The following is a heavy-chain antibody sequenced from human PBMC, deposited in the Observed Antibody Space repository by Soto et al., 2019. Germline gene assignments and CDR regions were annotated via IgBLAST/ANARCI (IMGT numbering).Heavy chain of an antibody. Sequence: PSETLSLTCAVSGYSISSGYYWGWIRQPPGKGLGWIGSIYHSGSTYYNPSLKSRVTISVDTSKNQFSLKLSSVTAADTAVYYCARTYGSGRNYWGQGTLVTVS. CDR3: ARTYGSGRNY. CDR2: IYHSGST. CDR1: GYSISSGYY. J-gene: IGHJ4*02. D-gene: IGHD3-10*01. V-gene: IGHV4-38-2*01.